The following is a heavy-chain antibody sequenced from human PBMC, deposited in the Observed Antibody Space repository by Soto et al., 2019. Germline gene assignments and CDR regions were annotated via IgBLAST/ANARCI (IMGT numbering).Heavy chain of an antibody. CDR3: ARYCSGGSCHKGVPDF. J-gene: IGHJ4*02. D-gene: IGHD2-15*01. Sequence: QVQLVQSGAEVKKPGASVKVSCKPSGYTFTSYGVTWVRQAPGQGLEWVGWINTYNGATNYAQKLQGRVTMPKDTSTSTAYMELRSLTSDDTAVYFCARYCSGGSCHKGVPDFWGQGTLVTVSA. CDR1: GYTFTSYG. V-gene: IGHV1-18*01. CDR2: INTYNGAT.